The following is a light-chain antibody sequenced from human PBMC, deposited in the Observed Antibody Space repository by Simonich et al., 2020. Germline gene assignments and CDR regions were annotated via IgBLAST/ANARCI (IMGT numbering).Light chain of an antibody. CDR2: WAP. CDR1: QSVLYSSNTKNY. J-gene: IGKJ4*01. Sequence: DIVMPQSPDSLAVSLGERATINCKSSQSVLYSSNTKNYLAWYQQKPGKPPKLLIYWAPTRESGVPDRFSGSGSGTDFTLTISSLQAEDVAVYYCQQYYSTPLTFGGGTKVEIK. V-gene: IGKV4-1*01. CDR3: QQYYSTPLT.